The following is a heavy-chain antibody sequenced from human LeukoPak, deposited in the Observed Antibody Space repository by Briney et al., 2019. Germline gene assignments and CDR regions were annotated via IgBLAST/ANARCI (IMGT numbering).Heavy chain of an antibody. V-gene: IGHV3-74*01. CDR3: ASHYYDPADYYYYMDV. CDR2: INSDGSST. CDR1: GFTFSSYW. J-gene: IGHJ6*03. Sequence: PGGSLRLSCAASGFTFSSYWMHWVRQAPGKGLVWVSRINSDGSSTSYADSVKGRFTISRDNAKNTLYLQMNSLRAEDTAVYYCASHYYDPADYYYYMDVWGKGTTVTVSS. D-gene: IGHD3-22*01.